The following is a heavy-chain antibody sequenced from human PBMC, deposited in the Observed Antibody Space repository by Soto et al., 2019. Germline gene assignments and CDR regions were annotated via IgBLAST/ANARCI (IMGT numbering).Heavy chain of an antibody. CDR3: ATNSVGEGGRGY. D-gene: IGHD3-16*01. CDR1: GGCMRGQH. CDR2: HSDST. J-gene: IGHJ4*02. Sequence: SETLSLTCTVSGGCMRGQHWSWIRQPPGKGPEWIGLHSDSTNYNPSLKNRITISKDTSKNQFSLKLSSVTAADTTVYYCATNSVGEGGRGYWGQGTLLTVSS. V-gene: IGHV4-4*09.